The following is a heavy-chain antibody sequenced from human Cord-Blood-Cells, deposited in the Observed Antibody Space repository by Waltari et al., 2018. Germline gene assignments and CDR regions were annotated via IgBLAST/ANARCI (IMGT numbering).Heavy chain of an antibody. CDR3: ARHVGGRSTSCYDY. CDR1: GGSISSYY. V-gene: IGHV4-59*08. Sequence: QVQLQESGPGLVKPSETLSLTCTVSGGSISSYYWSWIRQPPGKGLEWIGYLYYSGRTNYNPSLKGRVSISVDTSKNQFALKLSSVTAADTAVYYCARHVGGRSTSCYDYWGQGTLVTVSS. J-gene: IGHJ4*02. CDR2: LYYSGRT. D-gene: IGHD2-2*01.